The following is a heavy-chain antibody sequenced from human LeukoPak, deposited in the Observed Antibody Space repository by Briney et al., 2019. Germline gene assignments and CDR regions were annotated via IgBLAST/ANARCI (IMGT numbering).Heavy chain of an antibody. D-gene: IGHD3-3*01. CDR1: GFTFSSYA. Sequence: PGGSLRLSCAASGFTFSSYAMSWVRQAPGKGLEWVSAISGSGGSTYYADSVKGRFTISRDNSKNTLYVQMNSLRAEDTAVYYCAKAEKDFWSGYYYDYWGQGTLVTVSS. V-gene: IGHV3-23*01. CDR3: AKAEKDFWSGYYYDY. CDR2: ISGSGGST. J-gene: IGHJ4*02.